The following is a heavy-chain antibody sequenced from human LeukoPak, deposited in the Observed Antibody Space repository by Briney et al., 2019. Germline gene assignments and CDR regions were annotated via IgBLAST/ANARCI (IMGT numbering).Heavy chain of an antibody. Sequence: SVKVSCKASGYTFTSYYMHWVRQAPGQGLEWMGIINPSGGSTSYAQKFQGRVTITADESTSTAYMELSSLRSEDTAVYYCASNSGSPDQWYFDYWGQGTLVTVSS. D-gene: IGHD1-26*01. CDR3: ASNSGSPDQWYFDY. CDR1: GYTFTSYY. V-gene: IGHV1-46*01. CDR2: INPSGGST. J-gene: IGHJ4*02.